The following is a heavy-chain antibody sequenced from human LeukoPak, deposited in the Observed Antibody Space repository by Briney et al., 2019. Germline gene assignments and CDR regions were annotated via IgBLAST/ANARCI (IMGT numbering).Heavy chain of an antibody. Sequence: PSQTLSLTCTVSGGSISSGGYSWSWIRQPPGKGLEWIGYIYHSGSTYYNPSLKSRVTISVDRSKNQFSLKLSSVTAADTAVYYCASSSSMVRGVTFDYWGQGTLVTVSS. CDR3: ASSSSMVRGVTFDY. V-gene: IGHV4-30-2*01. J-gene: IGHJ4*02. CDR2: IYHSGST. CDR1: GGSISSGGYS. D-gene: IGHD3-10*01.